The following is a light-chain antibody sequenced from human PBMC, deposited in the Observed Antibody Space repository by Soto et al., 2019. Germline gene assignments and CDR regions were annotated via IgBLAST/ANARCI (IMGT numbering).Light chain of an antibody. CDR3: QQRFSWPPLT. V-gene: IGKV3-11*01. J-gene: IGKJ4*01. Sequence: EIVLTQSPATLSLSPGERATLSCRASQSVSSYLAWYQQKPGQAPRLLIYDASNRATGIPARFSGSGSWTDFTLTISSLEPEDFAVYYCQQRFSWPPLTFGGGTKVDIK. CDR1: QSVSSY. CDR2: DAS.